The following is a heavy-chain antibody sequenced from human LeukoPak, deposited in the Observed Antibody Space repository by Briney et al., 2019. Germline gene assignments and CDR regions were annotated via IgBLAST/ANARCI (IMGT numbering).Heavy chain of an antibody. V-gene: IGHV4-59*12. CDR1: GGSTSSYY. CDR2: IYYSGYT. CDR3: ARLYGSGSYGVDY. D-gene: IGHD3-10*01. J-gene: IGHJ4*02. Sequence: SETLSLTCTVSGGSTSSYYWSWIRQPPGKGLEWIGYIYYSGYTNYNPSLKSRVTISVDTSKNQFSLKLSSVTAADTAVYYCARLYGSGSYGVDYWGQGTLVTVSS.